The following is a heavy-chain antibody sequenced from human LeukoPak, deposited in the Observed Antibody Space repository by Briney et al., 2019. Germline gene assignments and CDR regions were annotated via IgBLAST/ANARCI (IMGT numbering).Heavy chain of an antibody. J-gene: IGHJ4*02. D-gene: IGHD3-10*01. CDR3: ARGLKITMVRGVTHPFDY. V-gene: IGHV4-34*01. CDR1: GGSFSGYY. CDR2: INHSGST. Sequence: SETLSLTCAVYGGSFSGYYWSWIRKPPGKGLEWIGEINHSGSTNYNPSLKSRVTISVDTSKNQFSLKLSSVTAADTAVYYCARGLKITMVRGVTHPFDYWGQGTLVTVSS.